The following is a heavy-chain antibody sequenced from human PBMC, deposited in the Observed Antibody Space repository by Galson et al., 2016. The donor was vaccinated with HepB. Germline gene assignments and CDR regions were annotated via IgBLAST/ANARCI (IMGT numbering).Heavy chain of an antibody. CDR2: IWYDGSNK. D-gene: IGHD3-16*02. Sequence: SLRLSCAASGFTFSTYGMHWVRQAPGKGLEWVALIWYDGSNKYYADSVKGRFTISRDNSKNTLYLQMNSLRAEDTAVYYCARGKRLTLPDAFDLWGRGTMVSVSS. V-gene: IGHV3-33*01. CDR3: ARGKRLTLPDAFDL. CDR1: GFTFSTYG. J-gene: IGHJ3*01.